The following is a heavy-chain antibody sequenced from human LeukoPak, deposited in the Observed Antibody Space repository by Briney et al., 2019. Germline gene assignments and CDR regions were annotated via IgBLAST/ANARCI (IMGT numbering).Heavy chain of an antibody. CDR1: GGTFSSYA. CDR2: IIPIFGTA. D-gene: IGHD6-13*01. Sequence: ASVKVSCKASGGTFSSYAISWVRQAPGQGLEWMGGIIPIFGTANYAQKFQGRVTITTDESTSTAYMELSSLRSEDTAVYYCASFVAAGTRYYYYMDVWGKGTTVTVSS. V-gene: IGHV1-69*05. J-gene: IGHJ6*03. CDR3: ASFVAAGTRYYYYMDV.